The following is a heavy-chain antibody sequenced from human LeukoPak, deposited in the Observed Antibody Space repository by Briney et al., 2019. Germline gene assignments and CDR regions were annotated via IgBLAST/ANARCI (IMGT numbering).Heavy chain of an antibody. CDR1: GGSFSGYY. D-gene: IGHD1-26*01. V-gene: IGHV4-34*01. Sequence: PSETLSLTCAVYGGSFSGYYWSWIRQPPGKGLEWIGSIYHSGRTYYNPSLKSRVTISVDTSKNQFSLKLSSVTAADTAVYYCASFVGAATTSHIDYWGQGTLVTVSS. J-gene: IGHJ4*02. CDR2: IYHSGRT. CDR3: ASFVGAATTSHIDY.